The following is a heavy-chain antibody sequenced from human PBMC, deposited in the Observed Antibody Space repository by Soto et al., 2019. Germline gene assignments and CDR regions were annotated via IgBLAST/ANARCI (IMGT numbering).Heavy chain of an antibody. CDR1: GGSISSSSYY. CDR2: IYYSGST. Sequence: PSETLSLTCTVSGGSISSSSYYWGWIRQPPGKGLEWIGSIYYSGSTYYNPSLKSRVTISVDTSKNQFSLKLSSVTAADTAVYYCARHSPASITMIVVVIAQGFDAFDIWGQGTMVTVSS. D-gene: IGHD3-22*01. J-gene: IGHJ3*02. V-gene: IGHV4-39*01. CDR3: ARHSPASITMIVVVIAQGFDAFDI.